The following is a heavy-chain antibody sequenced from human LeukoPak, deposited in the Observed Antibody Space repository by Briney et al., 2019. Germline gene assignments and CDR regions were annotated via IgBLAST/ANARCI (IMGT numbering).Heavy chain of an antibody. CDR1: GFTFTTYS. CDR3: ARSQVRGVILG. CDR2: ISSSSSYI. Sequence: PGGSLRLSCAASGFTFTTYSLNWVRQAPGKGLEWVSSISSSSSYIYYADSVKGRFTISRDNAKNSLYLQMNSLRAEDTAVYYCARSQVRGVILGWGQGTLVTVSS. J-gene: IGHJ4*02. D-gene: IGHD3-10*01. V-gene: IGHV3-21*01.